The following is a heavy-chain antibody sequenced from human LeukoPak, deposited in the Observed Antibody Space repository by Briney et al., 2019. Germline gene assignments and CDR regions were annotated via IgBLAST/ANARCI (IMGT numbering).Heavy chain of an antibody. Sequence: GASVKVSCKASGYTFTDYYMHWVQQAPGKGLEWMGRVDPEDGETIYAEKFQGRVTITADTSTDTAYMELSSLRSEDTAVYYCATSLGATSHYYFDYWGQGTLVTVSS. CDR3: ATSLGATSHYYFDY. V-gene: IGHV1-69-2*01. CDR1: GYTFTDYY. D-gene: IGHD1-26*01. CDR2: VDPEDGET. J-gene: IGHJ4*02.